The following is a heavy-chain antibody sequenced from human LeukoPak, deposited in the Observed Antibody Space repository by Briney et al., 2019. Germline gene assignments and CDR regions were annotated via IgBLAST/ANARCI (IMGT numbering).Heavy chain of an antibody. J-gene: IGHJ4*02. V-gene: IGHV4-34*01. D-gene: IGHD6-13*01. Sequence: SETLSLTCAVYGESFSGYYWNWIRQPPGKGLXXXGEINHSGSTNYNPSLKSRVTISVDTSKNQFSLKLSSVTAADTAVYYCARGDGAATGKGLDYWGQGTLVTVSS. CDR3: ARGDGAATGKGLDY. CDR1: GESFSGYY. CDR2: INHSGST.